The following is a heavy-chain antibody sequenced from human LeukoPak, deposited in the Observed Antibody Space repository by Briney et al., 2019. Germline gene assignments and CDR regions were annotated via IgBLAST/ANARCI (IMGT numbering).Heavy chain of an antibody. J-gene: IGHJ4*02. Sequence: GGSLRLSCAGSGFTFSDCAIHWVRQAPGKGLEWVARIDSRAKSHATAYAASVRGRFTVSRDDSKSTAWLQMNSLETEDTAVYFCTRDGGSWSHLDFWGQGTLVTVSS. CDR1: GFTFSDCA. V-gene: IGHV3-73*01. CDR3: TRDGGSWSHLDF. D-gene: IGHD2-15*01. CDR2: IDSRAKSHAT.